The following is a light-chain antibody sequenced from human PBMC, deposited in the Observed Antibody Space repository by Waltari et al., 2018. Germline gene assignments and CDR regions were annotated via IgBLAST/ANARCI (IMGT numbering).Light chain of an antibody. Sequence: QAGLTQPPSVSEDLGQTATLTCTVSSTNVGKQGATWLQQRQGHPPKLLSYRNNKRPSGVAERISASRSGNTASLTIIGLRPEDEADYYCSSWDTGLDAYVFGTGTTVTVL. CDR1: STNVGKQG. CDR2: RNN. J-gene: IGLJ1*01. V-gene: IGLV10-54*01. CDR3: SSWDTGLDAYV.